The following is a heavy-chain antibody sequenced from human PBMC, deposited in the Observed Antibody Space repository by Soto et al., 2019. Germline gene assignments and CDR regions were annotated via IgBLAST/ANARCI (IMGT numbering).Heavy chain of an antibody. CDR1: GYTFTSYY. CDR3: AREATITPFFDY. Sequence: ASVKVSCKASGYTFTSYYMHWVRQAPGQGLEWMGIINPSGGSTSYAQKFQGRVAMTRDTSTSTVYMELSSLRSEDTAVYYCAREATITPFFDYWGQGTLVTVSS. CDR2: INPSGGST. J-gene: IGHJ4*02. D-gene: IGHD5-12*01. V-gene: IGHV1-46*03.